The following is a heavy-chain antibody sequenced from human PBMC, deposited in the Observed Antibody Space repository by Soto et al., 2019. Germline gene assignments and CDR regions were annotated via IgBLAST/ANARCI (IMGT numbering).Heavy chain of an antibody. CDR3: ARGELRFLELGGQYYFDY. CDR1: GFTFSSYW. V-gene: IGHV3-74*01. Sequence: EVQLVESGGGLFQPGGSPRLSCAASGFTFSSYWMHWVRQAPGKGLVWVSRINSDGSSTSYADSVKGRFTISRDNAKNTLYLQMNSLRAEDTAVYYCARGELRFLELGGQYYFDYWGQGTLVTVSS. CDR2: INSDGSST. D-gene: IGHD3-3*01. J-gene: IGHJ4*02.